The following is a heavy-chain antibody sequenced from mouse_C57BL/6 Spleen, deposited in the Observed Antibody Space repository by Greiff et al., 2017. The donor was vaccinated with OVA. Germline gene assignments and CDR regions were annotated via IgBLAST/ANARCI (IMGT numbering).Heavy chain of an antibody. CDR1: GYTFTGYW. D-gene: IGHD1-1*01. CDR2: ILPGSGST. J-gene: IGHJ2*01. V-gene: IGHV1-9*01. CDR3: ARSICYSGSSSYYFDY. Sequence: QVQLKQSGAELMKPGASVKLSCKATGYTFTGYWIEWVKQRPGHGLEWIGEILPGSGSTNYNEKFKGKATFTADTSSNTAYMQLSSLTTEDSAIYYGARSICYSGSSSYYFDYWGQGTTLTVSS.